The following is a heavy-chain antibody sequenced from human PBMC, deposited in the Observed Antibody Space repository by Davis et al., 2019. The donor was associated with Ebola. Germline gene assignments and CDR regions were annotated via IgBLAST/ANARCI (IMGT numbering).Heavy chain of an antibody. Sequence: SVKVSCKASGGTFSSYAVSWVRQAPGKGLEWMGGIIPIFGTANYAQKFQGRLTITADESTSTAYMELRSLRSEDTAVYYCAKDTDTAMVGYWGQGTLVTVSS. D-gene: IGHD5-18*01. V-gene: IGHV1-69*13. J-gene: IGHJ4*02. CDR2: IIPIFGTA. CDR3: AKDTDTAMVGY. CDR1: GGTFSSYA.